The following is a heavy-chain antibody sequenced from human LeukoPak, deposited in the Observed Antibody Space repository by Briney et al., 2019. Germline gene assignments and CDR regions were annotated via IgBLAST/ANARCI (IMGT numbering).Heavy chain of an antibody. CDR1: GGSISSGDYY. J-gene: IGHJ4*02. Sequence: PSETLSLTCTVSGGSISSGDYYWSWIRQPPGKGLEWIGYIYYSGSTYYNPSLKSRVTISVDTSKNQFSLKLSSVTAADTAVYYCGRRRVDDYVWGSSFDYWGQGTLVTVSS. V-gene: IGHV4-30-4*01. CDR3: GRRRVDDYVWGSSFDY. CDR2: IYYSGST. D-gene: IGHD3-16*01.